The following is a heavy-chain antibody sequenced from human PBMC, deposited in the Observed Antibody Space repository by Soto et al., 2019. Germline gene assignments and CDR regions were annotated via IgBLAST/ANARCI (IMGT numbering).Heavy chain of an antibody. CDR3: ARSGYSGYDPRLNFEY. V-gene: IGHV4-59*01. Sequence: SETLSLTCTVSGASISSYYWSWLRQPPGKGLEWIGYIYYSGSTNYNPSLKSRVTISVDRSKNQFSLKLSSVTAADTAVYYCARSGYSGYDPRLNFEYWGQGTLVTVSS. CDR1: GASISSYY. J-gene: IGHJ4*02. CDR2: IYYSGST. D-gene: IGHD5-12*01.